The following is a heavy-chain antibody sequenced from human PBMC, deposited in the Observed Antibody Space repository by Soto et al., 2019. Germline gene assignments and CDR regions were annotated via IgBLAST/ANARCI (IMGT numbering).Heavy chain of an antibody. CDR2: ISSSSSTI. V-gene: IGHV3-48*01. CDR3: ARDLWLPLGY. CDR1: GFTFSSYS. Sequence: PGGSLRLSCAASGFTFSSYSMNWVRQAPGKGLEWVSYISSSSSTIYYADSVKGRFTISRDNAKNSLYLQMNSLRAEDTAVYYCARDLWLPLGYWGQGTLVTVSS. D-gene: IGHD5-12*01. J-gene: IGHJ4*02.